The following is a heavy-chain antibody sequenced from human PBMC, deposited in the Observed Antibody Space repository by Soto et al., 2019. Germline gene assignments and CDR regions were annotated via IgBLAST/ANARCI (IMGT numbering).Heavy chain of an antibody. CDR2: IIPIFGTA. J-gene: IGHJ6*02. V-gene: IGHV1-69*01. CDR3: ARELDTAMRGMDV. D-gene: IGHD5-18*01. CDR1: GGTLSSYA. Sequence: GGSVKVSCKASGGTLSSYAISWGGQAPGQGLEWMGGIIPIFGTANYAQKFQGRVTITADESTSTAYMELSSLRSEDTAVYYCARELDTAMRGMDVWGQGTTVTVSS.